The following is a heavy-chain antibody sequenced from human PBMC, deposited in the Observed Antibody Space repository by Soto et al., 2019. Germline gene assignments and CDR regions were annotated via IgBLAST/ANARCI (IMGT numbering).Heavy chain of an antibody. Sequence: ASVKVSCKTSGYTFTGYYMQWVRQAPGQGLEWMGWINPNSGGTNYAQKFQGRVTMTRDTSISTAYMELSRLRSDDTAVYYCARDLYNWNDVAFDYWGQGTLVTVSS. D-gene: IGHD1-20*01. CDR1: GYTFTGYY. J-gene: IGHJ4*02. CDR2: INPNSGGT. V-gene: IGHV1-2*02. CDR3: ARDLYNWNDVAFDY.